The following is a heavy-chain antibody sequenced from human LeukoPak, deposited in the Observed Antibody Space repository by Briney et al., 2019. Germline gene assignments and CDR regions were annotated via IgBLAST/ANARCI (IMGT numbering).Heavy chain of an antibody. CDR2: IHHSGST. Sequence: PSGTLSLTCAVYGGSFSGYYWSWVRQPPGKGLEWIGEIHHSGSTNYNPSLKSRVTISLDTPNTKSSVKFSSLTAPDLAVYYSASCRILPVGGVISWFDLGGQGTGVTVSS. D-gene: IGHD3-10*01. V-gene: IGHV4-34*01. J-gene: IGHJ5*02. CDR3: ASCRILPVGGVISWFDL. CDR1: GGSFSGYY.